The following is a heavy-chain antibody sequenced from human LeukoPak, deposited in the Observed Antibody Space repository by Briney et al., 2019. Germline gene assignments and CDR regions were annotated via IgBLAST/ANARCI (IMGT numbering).Heavy chain of an antibody. CDR3: ARKGHRLYSSNWFDP. D-gene: IGHD1-26*01. V-gene: IGHV4-34*01. Sequence: PSETLSLTCAVYGGSFSGYYWSWIRQPPGKGLEWIGEINHSGSTNYNPSLKSRVTISVDTSKNQFSLKLSSVTAADTAVYYCARKGHRLYSSNWFDPWGQGTLVTVSS. J-gene: IGHJ5*02. CDR2: INHSGST. CDR1: GGSFSGYY.